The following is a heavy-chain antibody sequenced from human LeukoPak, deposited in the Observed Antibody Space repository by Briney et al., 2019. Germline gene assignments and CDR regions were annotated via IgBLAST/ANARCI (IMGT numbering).Heavy chain of an antibody. D-gene: IGHD1-1*01. Sequence: PGGSLRLSCAASGFTYNNYGMSWVRQAPGKGLEWVSSITNSGDGTYYADSVKGRFTISRDNSKNTLYLQMNSLRAEDTAMYYCAKDTVYTGYHCYFDYWGQGALVTVSS. CDR3: AKDTVYTGYHCYFDY. CDR1: GFTYNNYG. CDR2: ITNSGDGT. V-gene: IGHV3-23*01. J-gene: IGHJ4*02.